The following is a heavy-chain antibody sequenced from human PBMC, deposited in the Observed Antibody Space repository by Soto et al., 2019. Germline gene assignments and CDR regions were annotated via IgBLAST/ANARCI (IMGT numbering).Heavy chain of an antibody. D-gene: IGHD3-10*01. CDR3: AREGRRTGKGDY. Sequence: GRSLRLSCAASGFTFSSYSMNWVRQAPGKGLEWVSSISSSSSYIYYADSVKGRFTISRDNAKNSLYLQMNSLRAEDTAVYYCAREGRRTGKGDYWGQGTLVTVSS. V-gene: IGHV3-21*01. CDR2: ISSSSSYI. CDR1: GFTFSSYS. J-gene: IGHJ4*02.